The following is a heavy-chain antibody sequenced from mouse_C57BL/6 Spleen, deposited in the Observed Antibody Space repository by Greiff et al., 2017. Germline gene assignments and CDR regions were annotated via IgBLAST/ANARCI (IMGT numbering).Heavy chain of an antibody. J-gene: IGHJ4*01. V-gene: IGHV10-1*01. CDR2: IRSKSNNYAT. Sequence: DVMLVESGGGLVQPKGSLKLSCAASGFSFNTYAMNWVRQAPGKGLEWVARIRSKSNNYATYYADSVKDRFTISRDDSESMLYLQMNNLKTEDTAMYYCVRQRHYDDAMGDWGQGTSVTVSS. CDR1: GFSFNTYA. D-gene: IGHD2-4*01. CDR3: VRQRHYDDAMGD.